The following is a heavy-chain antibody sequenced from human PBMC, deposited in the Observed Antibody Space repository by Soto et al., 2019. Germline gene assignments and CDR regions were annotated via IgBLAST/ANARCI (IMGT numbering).Heavy chain of an antibody. CDR1: GFTFRNYV. CDR3: AKFDNRNPNTNNWFDP. D-gene: IGHD1-1*01. Sequence: GGSLRLSCVASGFTFRNYVMTWVRQAPVKGLEWVSVISGSGGSTSYADSVKGRFTISRDNSKNTLYLQMNSLRAADTAVYYRAKFDNRNPNTNNWFDPWGQGILVTVSS. V-gene: IGHV3-23*01. CDR2: ISGSGGST. J-gene: IGHJ5*02.